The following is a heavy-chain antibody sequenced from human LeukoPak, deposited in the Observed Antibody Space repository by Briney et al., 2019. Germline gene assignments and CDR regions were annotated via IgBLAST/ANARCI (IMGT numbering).Heavy chain of an antibody. Sequence: GGSLRLSCAPSALSSRNAWMSWVRPAPGKGLEWVGRIKSETDGKTTEDAATVKGKFTITRDDSKNMLYLQMNSLKTDDTAVYYCTTDPADYEIYWGQGTLVTVSS. V-gene: IGHV3-15*01. CDR1: ALSSRNAW. D-gene: IGHD4-17*01. CDR3: TTDPADYEIY. J-gene: IGHJ4*02. CDR2: IKSETDGKTT.